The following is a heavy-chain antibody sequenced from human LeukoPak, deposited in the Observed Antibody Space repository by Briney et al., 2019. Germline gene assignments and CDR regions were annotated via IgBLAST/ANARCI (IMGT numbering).Heavy chain of an antibody. Sequence: PLGSPRLSCAASGFTVSSNYVSWVRQAPGRGLEWVSVIYAAGSTYYADSVKGRFTISRHNSKNTLSLQMNSLRTEDTAVYYCARARTGTVGMDAWGQGTTVTVSS. J-gene: IGHJ6*02. D-gene: IGHD1-1*01. V-gene: IGHV3-53*04. CDR2: IYAAGST. CDR3: ARARTGTVGMDA. CDR1: GFTVSSNY.